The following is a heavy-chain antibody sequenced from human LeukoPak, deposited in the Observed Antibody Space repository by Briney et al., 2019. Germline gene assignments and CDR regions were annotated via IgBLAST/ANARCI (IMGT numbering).Heavy chain of an antibody. CDR2: IYHDRTT. D-gene: IGHD2-8*01. CDR3: VGRGLYGGTWLFEY. V-gene: IGHV4-4*02. J-gene: IGHJ4*02. CDR1: GDSITAPKW. Sequence: PSETLSLTCTVSGDSITAPKWGSWVRQAPGEGLEWIGEIYHDRTTNFNPSLKSRLTISVDKSANQFFLNLNSVSATDTAVYYCVGRGLYGGTWLFEYWGQGALVTVSS.